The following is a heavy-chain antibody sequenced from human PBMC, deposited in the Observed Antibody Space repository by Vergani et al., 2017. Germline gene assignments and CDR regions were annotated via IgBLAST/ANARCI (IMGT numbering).Heavy chain of an antibody. V-gene: IGHV3-23*04. J-gene: IGHJ4*02. CDR3: ARLSYDTTPYLQGGYDC. D-gene: IGHD3-22*01. Sequence: QLVESGGGLVQPGGSLRLSCAASGFTFSACPMTWVRQAPGKGLEWVSAISARYPSTYYADSVKGRFTISRDNSKNMLYLQMNSLRAEDTAVYYCARLSYDTTPYLQGGYDCWGQGTLVSVSS. CDR2: ISARYPST. CDR1: GFTFSACP.